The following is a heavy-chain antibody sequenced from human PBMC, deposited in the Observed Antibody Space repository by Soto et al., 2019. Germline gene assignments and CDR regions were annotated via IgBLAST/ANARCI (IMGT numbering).Heavy chain of an antibody. Sequence: ASVKVSCKASGYTFTSHGISWVRQAPGQGLEWMGWISAYNGNTNYAQKLQGRVTMTTDPSTRSAYMELRSLRSDDTAVYYCVRLHGLAIFGVDIRDYYYYGMDVWGQGTTVTVS. V-gene: IGHV1-18*04. J-gene: IGHJ6*02. D-gene: IGHD3-3*01. CDR2: ISAYNGNT. CDR1: GYTFTSHG. CDR3: VRLHGLAIFGVDIRDYYYYGMDV.